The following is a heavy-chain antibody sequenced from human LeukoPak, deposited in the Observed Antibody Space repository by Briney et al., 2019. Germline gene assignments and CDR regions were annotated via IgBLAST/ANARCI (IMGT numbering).Heavy chain of an antibody. J-gene: IGHJ6*02. V-gene: IGHV4-61*02. D-gene: IGHD6-13*01. Sequence: SETLSLTCTVSGGSISSGSYYWSWIRQPAGKGLEWIVRIYTSGSTNYNPSLKSRVTISVDTSKNQFSLKLSSVTAADTAVYYCARARLSSSSYYYYGMDVWGQGTTVTVSS. CDR2: IYTSGST. CDR3: ARARLSSSSYYYYGMDV. CDR1: GGSISSGSYY.